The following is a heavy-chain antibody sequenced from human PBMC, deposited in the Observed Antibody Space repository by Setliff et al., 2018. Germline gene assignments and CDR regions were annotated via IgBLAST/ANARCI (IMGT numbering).Heavy chain of an antibody. CDR1: GFSFSSYA. D-gene: IGHD2-8*01. CDR2: IVQDSSP. CDR3: TKDAVPNGIWDFDS. J-gene: IGHJ4*02. Sequence: QPGGSLRLSCITSGFSFSSYAMTWVRQAPGKGLEWVSGIVQDSSPLYADSVKGRFTISRDNSKSTVSLQIDNMRAEDTAIYYCTKDAVPNGIWDFDSWGQGILVTVSS. V-gene: IGHV3-23*03.